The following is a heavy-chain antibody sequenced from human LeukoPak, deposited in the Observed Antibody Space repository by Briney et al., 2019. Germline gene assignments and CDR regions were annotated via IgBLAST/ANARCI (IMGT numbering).Heavy chain of an antibody. V-gene: IGHV3-30*02. D-gene: IGHD4-17*01. Sequence: PGGSLRLSCAASGFTSSSYGMHWVRQAPGKGLEWVAFIRYDGSNKYYADSVKGRFTISRDNSKNTLYLQMNSLRAEDTAVYYCAKVGPTVYDAFDIWGQGTMVTVSS. J-gene: IGHJ3*02. CDR3: AKVGPTVYDAFDI. CDR1: GFTSSSYG. CDR2: IRYDGSNK.